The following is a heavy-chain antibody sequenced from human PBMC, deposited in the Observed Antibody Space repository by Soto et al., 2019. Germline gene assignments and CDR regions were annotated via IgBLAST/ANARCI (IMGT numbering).Heavy chain of an antibody. CDR1: GFSLSTTGMY. Sequence: QITLKESGPTLVKPTQTLTLTCTFSGFSLSTTGMYVAWIRQPPGMALEWLALIYWADDKRYRPSLKSRPTITKDTTKRQAIITKTNMNPVDTATYYVAGTRGELAHSAVVAYWGAVTPFSVGS. J-gene: IGHJ4*02. CDR3: AGTRGELAHSAVVAY. V-gene: IGHV2-5*02. CDR2: IYWADDK. D-gene: IGHD1-26*01.